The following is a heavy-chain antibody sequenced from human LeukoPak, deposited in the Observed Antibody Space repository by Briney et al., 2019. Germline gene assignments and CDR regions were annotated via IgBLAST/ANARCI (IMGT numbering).Heavy chain of an antibody. J-gene: IGHJ4*02. Sequence: GGPLRLSCAASGFTFSSYAMSWVRQAPGKGLEWVSAMSGSGGSTYYADSVKGRFTISRDSSKNTLYLQMNSLRVEDTAVYYCAKDLGSYGPGTGFDYWGQGTLVTVSS. CDR3: AKDLGSYGPGTGFDY. CDR1: GFTFSSYA. V-gene: IGHV3-23*01. D-gene: IGHD5-18*01. CDR2: MSGSGGST.